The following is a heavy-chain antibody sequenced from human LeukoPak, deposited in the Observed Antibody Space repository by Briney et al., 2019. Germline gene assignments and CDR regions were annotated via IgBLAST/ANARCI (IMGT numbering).Heavy chain of an antibody. Sequence: ASVKVSCKASGYTFTSYGISWVRQAPGQGLEWMGWISAYNGDTNYAQKVQGRVTMTTETSTNTAYMELRSLRSDDTAVYYCARHYDAGKDDAFRIWGQGTMVTVSS. D-gene: IGHD3-10*01. CDR2: ISAYNGDT. CDR1: GYTFTSYG. V-gene: IGHV1-18*01. CDR3: ARHYDAGKDDAFRI. J-gene: IGHJ3*02.